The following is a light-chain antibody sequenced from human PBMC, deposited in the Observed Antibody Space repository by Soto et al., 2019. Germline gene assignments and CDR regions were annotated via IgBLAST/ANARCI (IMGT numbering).Light chain of an antibody. CDR3: QDRYHWPLT. Sequence: EIVLTQSPATLSLSPGDRATLSCRASQSVSKYLVWYQQKPGQAPRLLIYDASNRATGIPARFSGSGSGTDFSLTISSLEPEDFAVYYCQDRYHWPLTFGGGTKVEIK. V-gene: IGKV3-11*01. CDR2: DAS. J-gene: IGKJ4*01. CDR1: QSVSKY.